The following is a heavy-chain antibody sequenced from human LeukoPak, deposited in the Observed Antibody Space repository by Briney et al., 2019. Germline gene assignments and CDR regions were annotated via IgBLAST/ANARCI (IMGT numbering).Heavy chain of an antibody. CDR1: GGSISSGGYY. CDR3: ATTVGSYFDY. D-gene: IGHD3-16*01. J-gene: IGHJ4*02. V-gene: IGHV4-31*03. CDR2: IYHTGST. Sequence: PSQTLSLTCTVSGGSISSGGYYWSWIRQHPGKGLEWIGYIYHTGSTYYNPSLKSRVTMSVDTSENQFSLNLSSVTAADTAVYYCATTVGSYFDYWSQGTLVIVSS.